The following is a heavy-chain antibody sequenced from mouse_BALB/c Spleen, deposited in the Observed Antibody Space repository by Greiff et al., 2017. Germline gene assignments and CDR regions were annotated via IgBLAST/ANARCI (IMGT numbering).Heavy chain of an antibody. V-gene: IGHV1-12*01. Sequence: LQQPGAELVKPGASVKMSCKASGYTFTSYNMHWVKQTPGQGLEWIGAIYPGNGDTSYNQKFKGKATLTADKSSSTAYMQLSSLTSEDSAVYYCARSGYGSRGYAMDYWGQGTSVTVSS. CDR2: IYPGNGDT. CDR3: ARSGYGSRGYAMDY. CDR1: GYTFTSYN. J-gene: IGHJ4*01. D-gene: IGHD1-1*01.